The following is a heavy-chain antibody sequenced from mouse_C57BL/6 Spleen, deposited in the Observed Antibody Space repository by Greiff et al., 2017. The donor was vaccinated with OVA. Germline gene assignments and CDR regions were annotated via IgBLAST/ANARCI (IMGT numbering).Heavy chain of an antibody. D-gene: IGHD2-4*01. CDR2: IYPSDSET. V-gene: IGHV1-61*01. Sequence: QVQLQQPGAELVRPGSSVKLSCKASGYTFTSYWMDWVKQRPGQGLEWIGNIYPSDSETHYNQKFKDKATLTVDKSSSTAYMQLISLTSEDSAVYYCARFSYDYDWFAYWGQGTLVTVSA. CDR3: ARFSYDYDWFAY. CDR1: GYTFTSYW. J-gene: IGHJ3*01.